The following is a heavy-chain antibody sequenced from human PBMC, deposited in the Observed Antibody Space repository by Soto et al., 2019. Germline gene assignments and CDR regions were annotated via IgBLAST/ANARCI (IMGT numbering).Heavy chain of an antibody. Sequence: QAQLVQSGAEVKEPGASVKVSCKASGYTFTGYGITWVRQAPGQGLEWMGWASPLSATTNYAPKFQGGVTMTTDTATNMAYMELRSLRADDTAVYYCARGGTAEADFWGQGTLVTVSS. CDR3: ARGGTAEADF. J-gene: IGHJ4*02. V-gene: IGHV1-18*01. CDR1: GYTFTGYG. D-gene: IGHD2-21*02. CDR2: ASPLSATT.